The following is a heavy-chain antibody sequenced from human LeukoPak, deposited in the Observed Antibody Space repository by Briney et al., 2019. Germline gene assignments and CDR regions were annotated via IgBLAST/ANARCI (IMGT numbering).Heavy chain of an antibody. Sequence: SVKVSCKASGGTFSSYAISWVRQAPGQGLEWMGGIIPIFGTANYAQKFQGRVTITADESPSTAYMELSSLRSEDTAVYYCARSLHPSNYYPYYYYMDVWGKGTTVTVSS. V-gene: IGHV1-69*13. CDR3: ARSLHPSNYYPYYYYMDV. CDR2: IIPIFGTA. J-gene: IGHJ6*03. D-gene: IGHD3-10*01. CDR1: GGTFSSYA.